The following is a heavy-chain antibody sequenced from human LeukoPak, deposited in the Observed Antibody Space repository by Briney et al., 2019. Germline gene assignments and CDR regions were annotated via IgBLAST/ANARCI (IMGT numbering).Heavy chain of an antibody. J-gene: IGHJ4*02. CDR1: GFTFSSYE. CDR2: ISSSGSTI. V-gene: IGHV3-48*03. CDR3: ARFPGSYYAYFDY. Sequence: GGSLRLSCAASGFTFSSYEMNWVRQAPGKGLEWVSYISSSGSTIYYADSVKGRFTISRDNAKNSLYLQMNGLRAEDTAVYYCARFPGSYYAYFDYWGQGTLVTVSS. D-gene: IGHD3-10*01.